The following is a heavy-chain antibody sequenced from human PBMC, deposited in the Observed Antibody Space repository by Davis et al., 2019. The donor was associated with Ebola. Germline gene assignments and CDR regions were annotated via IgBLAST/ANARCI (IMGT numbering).Heavy chain of an antibody. V-gene: IGHV3-23*01. Sequence: GSLRLSCAASGFTFSSYAMSWVRQAPGKGLEWVSAISGSGGSTYYADSVKGRFTISRDNSKNTLYLQMNSLRAEDTAVYYCAKCKGEAVAGIPVGRYWGQGTLVTVSS. CDR2: ISGSGGST. CDR3: AKCKGEAVAGIPVGRY. CDR1: GFTFSSYA. J-gene: IGHJ4*02. D-gene: IGHD6-19*01.